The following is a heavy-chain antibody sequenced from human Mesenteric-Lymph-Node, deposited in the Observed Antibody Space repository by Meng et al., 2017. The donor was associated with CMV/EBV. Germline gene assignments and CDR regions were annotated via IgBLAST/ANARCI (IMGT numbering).Heavy chain of an antibody. V-gene: IGHV4-39*07. Sequence: SSSRSYWGWLRRPPGSGLEWIGSIYYSGSTYYDPSLQSRVPISVDTSKNQFSLKLSSVTAADTAVYYCARAFLYYDFWSGYHYFDYWGQGTLVTVSS. J-gene: IGHJ4*02. CDR1: SSSRSY. CDR3: ARAFLYYDFWSGYHYFDY. CDR2: IYYSGST. D-gene: IGHD3-3*01.